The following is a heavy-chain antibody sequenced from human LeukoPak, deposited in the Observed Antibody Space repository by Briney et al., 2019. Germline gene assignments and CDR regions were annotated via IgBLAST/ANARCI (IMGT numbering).Heavy chain of an antibody. CDR2: ISSNGGST. V-gene: IGHV3-64D*06. CDR1: GFTFSSYA. J-gene: IGHJ4*02. CDR3: VKDDRDYGDYVH. D-gene: IGHD4-17*01. Sequence: SGGSLRLSCSASGFTFSSYAMHWVRQAPGKGLEYVSAISSNGGSTYYADSVKGRFTISRDNSKNALYLQMGSLRAEDTAVYYCVKDDRDYGDYVHWGQGTLVTVSS.